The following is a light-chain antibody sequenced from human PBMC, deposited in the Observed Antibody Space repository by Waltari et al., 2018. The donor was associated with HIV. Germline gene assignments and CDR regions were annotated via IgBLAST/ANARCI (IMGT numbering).Light chain of an antibody. V-gene: IGLV1-44*01. J-gene: IGLJ3*02. Sequence: QSVLTQPPSVSGTPGQNVTISCSGSSSNIGSNIVNWYQQLPGAAPKLLIYTNDQRPSGVPDLFSGSKSGTSASLAISGLQSADEADYYCAAWDDSLNGMFGGGTKLTVL. CDR2: TND. CDR1: SSNIGSNI. CDR3: AAWDDSLNGM.